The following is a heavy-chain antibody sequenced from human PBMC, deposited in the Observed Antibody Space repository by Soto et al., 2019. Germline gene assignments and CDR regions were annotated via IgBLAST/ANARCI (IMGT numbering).Heavy chain of an antibody. V-gene: IGHV3-23*04. Sequence: EVQLVESGGGLVQPGGSLRLSCAASGFTFSSYWMHWVRQAPGKGLVWVSSSSGNGDEIYHADSVRGRFTISRDNSKNMLYLQMNTLRAEDTAVYYCAKGWLYGAGMGVWGQGSTVTVSS. CDR3: AKGWLYGAGMGV. J-gene: IGHJ6*02. D-gene: IGHD3-22*01. CDR2: SSGNGDEI. CDR1: GFTFSSYW.